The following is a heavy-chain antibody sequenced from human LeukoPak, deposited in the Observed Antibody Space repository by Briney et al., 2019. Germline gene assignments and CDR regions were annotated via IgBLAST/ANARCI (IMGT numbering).Heavy chain of an antibody. Sequence: KSSETLSLTCTVSGGSISSDHWSWIRQPAGKGLEWIGRIYSSGTTNYKSSLKSRVTMSLDTSKNQLSLKLSSVTAADTAVYYCARATVAGFPDAFDIWGQGTMVTVSS. D-gene: IGHD6-19*01. CDR2: IYSSGTT. V-gene: IGHV4-4*07. J-gene: IGHJ3*02. CDR1: GGSISSDH. CDR3: ARATVAGFPDAFDI.